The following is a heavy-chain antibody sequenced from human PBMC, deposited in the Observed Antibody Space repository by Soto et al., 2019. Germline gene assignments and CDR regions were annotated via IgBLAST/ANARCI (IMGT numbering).Heavy chain of an antibody. D-gene: IGHD1-26*01. CDR1: GGSISSYY. CDR3: ARSGSYSPYYYYYGMDV. J-gene: IGHJ6*02. CDR2: IYYSGST. V-gene: IGHV4-59*01. Sequence: SETLSLTCTVSGGSISSYYWSWIRQRPGKGLEWIGYIYYSGSTNYNPSLKSRVTISVDTSKNQFSLKLSSVTAADTAVYYCARSGSYSPYYYYYGMDVWGQGTTVTVS.